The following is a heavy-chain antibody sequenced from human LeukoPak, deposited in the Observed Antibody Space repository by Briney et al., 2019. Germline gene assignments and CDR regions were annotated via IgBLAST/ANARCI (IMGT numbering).Heavy chain of an antibody. V-gene: IGHV3-13*01. J-gene: IGHJ6*02. D-gene: IGHD2-2*01. CDR3: ARGSCSSRSCYKRVNGLDV. CDR2: FHTAGDI. CDR1: GFTFSNYD. Sequence: PGGSLRLSCAASGFTFSNYDMHWVRQATGKGLEWVSVFHTAGDIHYSGSVKGRFATSRENAKNSFYLQMNNLRAGDTAVYYCARGSCSSRSCYKRVNGLDVWGQGTPVTVSS.